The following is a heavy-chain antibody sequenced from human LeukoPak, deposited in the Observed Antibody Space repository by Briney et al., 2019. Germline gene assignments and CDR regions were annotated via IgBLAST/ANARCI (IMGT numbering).Heavy chain of an antibody. Sequence: SETLSLTCTVSGDSISSGDYYWSWIRQPAGKGLEWIGRISSSGSTNYNPSLKSRVTISVDTSKNQFSLKLSSVTAADTAVYYCARVYYSSSYDYWYFDLWGRGTLVTVSS. V-gene: IGHV4-61*02. CDR3: ARVYYSSSYDYWYFDL. CDR2: ISSSGST. D-gene: IGHD6-13*01. CDR1: GDSISSGDYY. J-gene: IGHJ2*01.